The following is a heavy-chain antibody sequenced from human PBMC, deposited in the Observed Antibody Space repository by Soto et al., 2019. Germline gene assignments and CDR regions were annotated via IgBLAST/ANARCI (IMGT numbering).Heavy chain of an antibody. Sequence: GGSLRLSCAASGFTFSSYSMNWVRQAPGKGLEWVSYISSSSSTIYYADSVKGRFTISRDNAKNSLYLQMNSLRDEDTAVYYCARDLTMIVERYAFDIWGQGTMVTVSS. CDR3: ARDLTMIVERYAFDI. CDR2: ISSSSSTI. D-gene: IGHD3-22*01. V-gene: IGHV3-48*02. CDR1: GFTFSSYS. J-gene: IGHJ3*02.